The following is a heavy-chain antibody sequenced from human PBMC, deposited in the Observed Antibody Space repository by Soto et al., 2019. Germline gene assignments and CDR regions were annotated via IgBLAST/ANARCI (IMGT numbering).Heavy chain of an antibody. D-gene: IGHD1-26*01. V-gene: IGHV1-69*13. CDR3: ARDVGATAFVAFDI. CDR2: IIPIFGTA. CDR1: GGTFSSYA. Sequence: SVKVSCKASGGTFSSYASSWVRQAPGQGLEWMGGIIPIFGTANYAQKFQGRVTITADESTSTAYMELSSLRSEDTAVYYCARDVGATAFVAFDIWGQGTMVTVSS. J-gene: IGHJ3*02.